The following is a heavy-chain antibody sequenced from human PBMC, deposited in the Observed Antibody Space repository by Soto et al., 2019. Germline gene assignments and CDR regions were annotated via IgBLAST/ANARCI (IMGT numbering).Heavy chain of an antibody. Sequence: QITLKESGPTLVKPTQTPTLTCTFSGFALSTSGVGVVWIRQPPGKALEWLGIIYWDDDKRYSPSLKSRLTIIKDTFKNQVVLTMITMNPMNIGTYYFAHNLVVGTYWFDPWGQGTLFIGSS. CDR1: GFALSTSGVG. CDR2: IYWDDDK. J-gene: IGHJ5*02. V-gene: IGHV2-5*02. CDR3: AHNLVVGTYWFDP. D-gene: IGHD6-19*01.